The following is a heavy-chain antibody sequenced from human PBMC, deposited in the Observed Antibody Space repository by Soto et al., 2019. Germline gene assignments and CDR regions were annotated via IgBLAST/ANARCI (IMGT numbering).Heavy chain of an antibody. J-gene: IGHJ4*02. V-gene: IGHV4-59*12. Sequence: PSETLSLTCTVSGGSISSYYWSWIRQPPGKGLEWIGYIYYSGSTNYNPSLKSRVTISVDTSKNQFSLKLSSVTAADTAVYYCARDYGSWYSDEGGYPTPGYWGQGTLVTVSS. D-gene: IGHD6-13*01. CDR1: GGSISSYY. CDR2: IYYSGST. CDR3: ARDYGSWYSDEGGYPTPGY.